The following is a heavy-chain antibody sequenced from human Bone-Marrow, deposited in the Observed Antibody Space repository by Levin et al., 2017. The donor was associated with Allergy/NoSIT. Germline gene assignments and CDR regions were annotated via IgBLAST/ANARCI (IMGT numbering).Heavy chain of an antibody. CDR1: EFIFSRYP. Sequence: GGSLRLSCAASEFIFSRYPMHWVRQAPGKGLEWVAVMSNDGNFKSYADSVKGRFTISRDNSEDTLYLQMNSLRPEDTGVYFCTRGAGSYPWAVFYHWGQGTLVTFSS. V-gene: IGHV3-30*04. J-gene: IGHJ4*02. D-gene: IGHD3-10*01. CDR2: MSNDGNFK. CDR3: TRGAGSYPWAVFYH.